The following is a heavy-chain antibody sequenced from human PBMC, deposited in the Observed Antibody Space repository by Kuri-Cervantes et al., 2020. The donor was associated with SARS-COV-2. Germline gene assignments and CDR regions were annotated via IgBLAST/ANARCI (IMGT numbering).Heavy chain of an antibody. J-gene: IGHJ4*02. CDR1: GFTFSSYG. V-gene: IGHV3-30*02. CDR3: ARELAGDIDY. D-gene: IGHD7-27*01. CDR2: IRYDRSNK. Sequence: GETLKISCAASGFTFSSYGMHWVRQAPGKGLEWVAFIRYDRSNKYYADSVKGRFTISRDNSKNTLYLQMNSLRAEDTAVYYCARELAGDIDYWGQGTLVTVSS.